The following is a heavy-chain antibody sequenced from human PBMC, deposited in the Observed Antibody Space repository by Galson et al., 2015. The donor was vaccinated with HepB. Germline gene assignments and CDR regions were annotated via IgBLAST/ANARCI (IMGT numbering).Heavy chain of an antibody. CDR3: ARHQPDYYDSSG. Sequence: QSGAEVKKPGESLRISCKGSGYSFTSYWITWVRQMPGKGLEWMGRIDPSDSYTNYSPSFQGHITISADKSISTAYLQWSSLKASDTAIYYCARHQPDYYDSSGWGQGTLVTVSS. D-gene: IGHD3-22*01. J-gene: IGHJ4*02. CDR1: GYSFTSYW. V-gene: IGHV5-10-1*01. CDR2: IDPSDSYT.